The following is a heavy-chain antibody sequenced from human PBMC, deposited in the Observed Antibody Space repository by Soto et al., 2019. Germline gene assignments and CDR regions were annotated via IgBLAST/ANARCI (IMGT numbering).Heavy chain of an antibody. CDR1: GFTFNTYD. J-gene: IGHJ5*02. D-gene: IGHD2-21*01. CDR3: VRSGAARLLRHSWFDT. CDR2: ITTSSAYT. V-gene: IGHV3-21*01. Sequence: EVQLVESGGGLVKPGGSLRLSCAASGFTFNTYDMHWVRQAPGKGLEWVSSITTSSAYTYYADSLKGRITLARDNAKNSLLLKMKSVGAEETAVYYCVRSGAARLLRHSWFDTWGQGTLVTVSS.